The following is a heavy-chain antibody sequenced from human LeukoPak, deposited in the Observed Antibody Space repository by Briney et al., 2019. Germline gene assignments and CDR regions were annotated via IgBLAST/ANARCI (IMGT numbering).Heavy chain of an antibody. D-gene: IGHD3-3*01. V-gene: IGHV3-30*04. J-gene: IGHJ3*02. CDR1: GFTSSSYA. Sequence: GGSLRLSCAASGFTSSSYAMHWVRQAPGKGLEWVAVISYDGSNKYYADSVKGRFTISRDNSKNTLYLQMNSLRAEDTAVYYCAREVEAYDFAFVIWGQGTMVTVSS. CDR2: ISYDGSNK. CDR3: AREVEAYDFAFVI.